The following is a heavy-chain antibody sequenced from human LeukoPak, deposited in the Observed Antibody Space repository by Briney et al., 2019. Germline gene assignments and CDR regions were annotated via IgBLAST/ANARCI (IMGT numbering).Heavy chain of an antibody. CDR3: ATTLTTYLDY. D-gene: IGHD4-11*01. Sequence: GGSLRLSCVASGFTFSNYGMHWVRQAPGKGLEWVATISYDGTSKYYAGSVKGRFTISRDKSKNTLYLQMNSLTAEDTAVYYCATTLTTYLDYWGHGTLVTVSS. V-gene: IGHV3-30*03. CDR1: GFTFSNYG. J-gene: IGHJ4*01. CDR2: ISYDGTSK.